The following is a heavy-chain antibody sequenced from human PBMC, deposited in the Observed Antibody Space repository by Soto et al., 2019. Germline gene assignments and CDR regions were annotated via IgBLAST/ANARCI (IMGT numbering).Heavy chain of an antibody. V-gene: IGHV4-34*01. CDR3: ARVQVRRGNGSGYLNGFDI. CDR2: ICHSGTT. CDR1: GGSFSPYC. Sequence: QVQLQQWGAGLLKPSETLSLTCAVSGGSFSPYCWTWIRQSPGKGLEWIGEICHSGTTTYTPSLKSRITISVDASKIQFSLSLSSVTAADAAVYYCARVQVRRGNGSGYLNGFDIWGQGTMVTVSS. J-gene: IGHJ3*02. D-gene: IGHD3-3*01.